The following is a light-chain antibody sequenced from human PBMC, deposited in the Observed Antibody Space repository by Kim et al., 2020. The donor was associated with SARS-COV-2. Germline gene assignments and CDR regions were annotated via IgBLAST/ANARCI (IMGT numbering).Light chain of an antibody. CDR1: SASIGAGYD. CDR2: ANN. V-gene: IGLV1-40*01. J-gene: IGLJ3*02. CDR3: QSSDSSLSGV. Sequence: GQGVTTPCTVSSASIGAGYDVHWYQQWPGTAPRLLIYANNNRPSGVPDRFSGSKSGTSASLAITGLQAEDEAVYYCQSSDSSLSGVFGGGTQLTVL.